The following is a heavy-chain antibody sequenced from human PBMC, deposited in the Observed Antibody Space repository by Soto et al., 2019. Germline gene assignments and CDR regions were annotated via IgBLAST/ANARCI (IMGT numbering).Heavy chain of an antibody. CDR2: IMWNDDN. D-gene: IGHD1-26*01. CDR3: ARNRIVGATEWFDP. CDR1: GFSLSSRGVG. J-gene: IGHJ5*02. Sequence: GSGPTLVNPTQTLTLTCTFSGFSLSSRGVGVGWVRQPPGKALEWLALIMWNDDNHYSPSLKSRLTITKDTSKNQVVLTMTNMDPVDTATYYCARNRIVGATEWFDPWGQGTLVTVSS. V-gene: IGHV2-5*01.